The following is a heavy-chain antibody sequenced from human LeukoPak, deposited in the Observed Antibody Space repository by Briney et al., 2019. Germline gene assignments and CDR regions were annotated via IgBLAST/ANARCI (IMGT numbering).Heavy chain of an antibody. V-gene: IGHV3-11*06. J-gene: IGHJ4*02. CDR1: EFTFSDYY. CDR2: ISSSSSYV. CDR3: VRDRALDY. Sequence: SGGSLRLSCAASEFTFSDYYMSWIRQAPGKGLEWVSSISSSSSYVYSADSVEGRFTISRDNAKNSLYLHMNSLRVEDTAVYYCVRDRALDYWGQGTLVTVSS. D-gene: IGHD3-16*02.